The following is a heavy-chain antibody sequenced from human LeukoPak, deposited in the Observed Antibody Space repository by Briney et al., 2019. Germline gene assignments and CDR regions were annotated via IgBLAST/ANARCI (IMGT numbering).Heavy chain of an antibody. Sequence: GGSLRLSCSASGFTFSTYGMSWVRQAPGKGLEWVISISGSGSTTYYADSVKGRFTISRDNSKNTLYLQMNSLRAEDTAVYYCARDRVGATLYFDYWGQGTLVTVSS. CDR1: GFTFSTYG. CDR2: ISGSGSTT. J-gene: IGHJ4*02. V-gene: IGHV3-23*01. D-gene: IGHD1-26*01. CDR3: ARDRVGATLYFDY.